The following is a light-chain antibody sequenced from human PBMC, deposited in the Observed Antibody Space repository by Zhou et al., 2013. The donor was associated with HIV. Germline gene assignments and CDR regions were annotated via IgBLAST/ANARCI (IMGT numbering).Light chain of an antibody. CDR3: QQRSIWPLMYT. Sequence: EIVLTQSPATLSLSPGERATLSCRASQSVSSFLAWYQQKPGQAPRLLIYDASNRAPGIPARFSGSGSGTDFTLTISSLEPEDFAVYYCQQRSIWPLMYTFGLGDPSWRS. CDR2: DAS. J-gene: IGKJ2*01. V-gene: IGKV3-11*01. CDR1: QSVSSF.